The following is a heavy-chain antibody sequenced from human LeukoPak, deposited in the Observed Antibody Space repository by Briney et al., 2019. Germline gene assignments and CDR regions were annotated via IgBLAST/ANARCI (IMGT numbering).Heavy chain of an antibody. V-gene: IGHV3-33*06. CDR1: GFTFSSYG. CDR2: IWYDGSNK. D-gene: IGHD6-13*01. CDR3: AKRGSSSWSQFDY. J-gene: IGHJ4*02. Sequence: GRSLRLSCVASGFTFSSYGMHWVRQAPGKGLEWVAVIWYDGSNKYYADSVKGRFTISRDNSKNTLYLQMNSLRAEDTAVYYCAKRGSSSWSQFDYWGRGTLVTVSS.